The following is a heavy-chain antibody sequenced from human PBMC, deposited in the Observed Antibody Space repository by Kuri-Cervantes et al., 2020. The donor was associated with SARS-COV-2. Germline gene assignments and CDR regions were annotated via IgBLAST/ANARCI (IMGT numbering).Heavy chain of an antibody. V-gene: IGHV3-11*04. CDR1: GFIFSDYY. J-gene: IGHJ4*02. D-gene: IGHD2-2*01. Sequence: GGSLRLSCTASGFIFSDYYMTWIRQAPGKGLEWVSNIGPSGTTKYYADSVKGRFTISRDNAKNSLYLQMSSLRAEDTAVYYCARDPGYCSSTSCYVAYFDYWGQGTLVTVSS. CDR2: IGPSGTTK. CDR3: ARDPGYCSSTSCYVAYFDY.